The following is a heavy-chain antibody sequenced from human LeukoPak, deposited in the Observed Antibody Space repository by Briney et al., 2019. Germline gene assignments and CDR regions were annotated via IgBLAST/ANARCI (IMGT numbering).Heavy chain of an antibody. CDR3: AREHIVVVTAIYYYYGMDV. J-gene: IGHJ6*02. CDR1: GGTFSSYA. CDR2: ISAYNGNT. Sequence: GASVKVSCKASGGTFSSYAISWVRQAPGQGLEWMGWISAYNGNTNYAQKLQGRVTMTTDTSTSTAYMELRSLRSDDTAVYYCAREHIVVVTAIYYYYGMDVWGQGTTVTVSS. V-gene: IGHV1-18*01. D-gene: IGHD2-21*02.